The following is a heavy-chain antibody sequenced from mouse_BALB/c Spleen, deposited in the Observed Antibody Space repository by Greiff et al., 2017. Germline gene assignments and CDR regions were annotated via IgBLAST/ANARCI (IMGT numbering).Heavy chain of an antibody. D-gene: IGHD1-2*01. CDR1: GYSITSDYA. J-gene: IGHJ3*01. CDR3: AAANWFAY. CDR2: ISYSGST. Sequence: EVKLQESGPGLVKPSQSLSLTCTVTGYSITSDYAWNWIRQFPGNKLEWMGYISYSGSTSYNPSLKSRISITRDTSKNQFFLQLNSVTTEDTATYYCAAANWFAYWGQGTLVTVSA. V-gene: IGHV3-2*02.